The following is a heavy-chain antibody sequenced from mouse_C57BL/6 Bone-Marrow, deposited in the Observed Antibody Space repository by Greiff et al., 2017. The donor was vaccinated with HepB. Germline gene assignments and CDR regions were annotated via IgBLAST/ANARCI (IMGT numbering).Heavy chain of an antibody. Sequence: VQGVESGAELVRPGASVTLSCKASGYTFTDYEMHWVKQTPVHGLEWIGAIDPETGGTAYNQKFKGKAILTADKSSSTAYMELRSLTSEDSAVYYCTRTYGSREGDFDYWGQGTTLTVSS. CDR2: IDPETGGT. V-gene: IGHV1-15*01. CDR1: GYTFTDYE. J-gene: IGHJ2*01. CDR3: TRTYGSREGDFDY. D-gene: IGHD1-1*01.